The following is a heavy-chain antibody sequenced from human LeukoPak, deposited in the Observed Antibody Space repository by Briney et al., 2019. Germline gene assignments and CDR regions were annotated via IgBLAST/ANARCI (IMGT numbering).Heavy chain of an antibody. CDR3: ASSGLSIAAAGTKFDY. Sequence: SVKVSCKASGGTFSSYAISWVRQAPGQGLEWMGRIIPILGIANYAQKFQGRVTITADKSTSTAYMELSSLRSEDTAVYHCASSGLSIAAAGTKFDYWGQGTLVTVSS. CDR1: GGTFSSYA. CDR2: IIPILGIA. J-gene: IGHJ4*02. V-gene: IGHV1-69*04. D-gene: IGHD6-13*01.